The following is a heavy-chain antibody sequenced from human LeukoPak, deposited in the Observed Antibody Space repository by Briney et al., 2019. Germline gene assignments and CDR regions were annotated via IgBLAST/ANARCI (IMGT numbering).Heavy chain of an antibody. CDR1: GFTFSSYG. D-gene: IGHD5-24*01. CDR2: IWYDGSNK. Sequence: PGGSLRLSCAASGFTFSSYGMHWVRPAPGKGLEWVAVIWYDGSNKYYADSVKGRFTISRDNSKNTLYLQMNSLRAEDTAVYYCARGSVDGYRGGIDYWGQGTLVTVSS. V-gene: IGHV3-33*01. CDR3: ARGSVDGYRGGIDY. J-gene: IGHJ4*02.